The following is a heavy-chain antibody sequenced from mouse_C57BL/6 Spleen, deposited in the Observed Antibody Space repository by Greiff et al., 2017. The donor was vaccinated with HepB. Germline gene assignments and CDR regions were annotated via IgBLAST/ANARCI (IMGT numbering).Heavy chain of an antibody. V-gene: IGHV5-16*01. CDR1: GFTFSDYY. J-gene: IGHJ2*01. CDR2: INYDGSST. D-gene: IGHD2-1*01. Sequence: EVKLMESEGGLVQPGSSMKLSCTASGFTFSDYYMAWVRQVPEKGLEWVANINYDGSSTYYLDSLKSRFIISRDNAKNILYLQMSSLKSEDTATYYCARDRLLNYFDYWGQGTTLTVSS. CDR3: ARDRLLNYFDY.